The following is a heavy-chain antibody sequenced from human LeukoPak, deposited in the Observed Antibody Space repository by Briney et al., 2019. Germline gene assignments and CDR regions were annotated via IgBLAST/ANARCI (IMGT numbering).Heavy chain of an antibody. CDR1: GYTFTSYH. Sequence: GASVKVSCKASGYTFTSYHMHWVRQATGQGLAWMGWMNPNSGNTGYVQKFQGRVTITRDTSIKTAYMELSSLRFDDTAVYYCARGASRSFDYWGQGTLVTVSS. CDR3: ARGASRSFDY. V-gene: IGHV1-8*03. CDR2: MNPNSGNT. J-gene: IGHJ4*02.